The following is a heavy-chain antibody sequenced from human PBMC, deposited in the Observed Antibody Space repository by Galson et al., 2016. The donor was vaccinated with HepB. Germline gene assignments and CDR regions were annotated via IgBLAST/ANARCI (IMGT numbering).Heavy chain of an antibody. D-gene: IGHD2-2*01. CDR2: ISRSGDST. Sequence: LRLSCAASGFTFRNYGMTWVRQAPGKGLEVVSSISRSGDSTDYADSVKGRYTISRDNSKNTLSLQMNSLTADDTAIYYCVQGSTAPAVWGKGTTVTVSS. CDR3: VQGSTAPAV. V-gene: IGHV3-23*01. CDR1: GFTFRNYG. J-gene: IGHJ6*04.